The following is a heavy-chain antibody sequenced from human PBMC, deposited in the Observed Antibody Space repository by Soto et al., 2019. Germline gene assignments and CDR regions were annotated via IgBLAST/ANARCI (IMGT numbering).Heavy chain of an antibody. Sequence: SETLSLTCTVSGGSIGSYYWNWIRQSPGKGLEWIGYIYYSGSTNSNPSLKSRVTISIAASKNQFSLRLSSVTAEDTAVYYCARGRIYYGLFDYWGQGSQVTVSS. CDR1: GGSIGSYY. CDR3: ARGRIYYGLFDY. J-gene: IGHJ4*02. D-gene: IGHD3-10*01. CDR2: IYYSGST. V-gene: IGHV4-59*01.